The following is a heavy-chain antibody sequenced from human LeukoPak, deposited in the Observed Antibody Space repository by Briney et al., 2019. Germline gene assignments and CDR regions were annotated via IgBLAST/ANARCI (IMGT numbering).Heavy chain of an antibody. CDR1: GFTFSSYW. J-gene: IGHJ4*02. CDR2: IKYDGSTK. CDR3: GRFHLGYYDLDY. D-gene: IGHD3-22*01. V-gene: IGHV3-7*01. Sequence: GGSLRLSCAASGFTFSSYWMSWVRQAPGKGLEWVANIKYDGSTKYYGDSVKGRFTISRDNAKNSLYLQMNSLRVEATAVFYCGRFHLGYYDLDYWGQGTLVTVSS.